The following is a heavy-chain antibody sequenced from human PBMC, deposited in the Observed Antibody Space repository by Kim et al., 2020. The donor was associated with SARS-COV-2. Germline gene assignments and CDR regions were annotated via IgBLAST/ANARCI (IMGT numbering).Heavy chain of an antibody. V-gene: IGHV4-39*07. Sequence: SETLSLTCTVSGGSISSSSYYWGWIRQPPGKGLEWIGSIYYSGSTYYNPSLKSRVTISVDTSKNQFSLKLSPVTAADTAVYYCARDAPGGGDYWGQGTLVTVSS. CDR2: IYYSGST. J-gene: IGHJ4*02. CDR1: GGSISSSSYY. D-gene: IGHD3-10*01. CDR3: ARDAPGGGDY.